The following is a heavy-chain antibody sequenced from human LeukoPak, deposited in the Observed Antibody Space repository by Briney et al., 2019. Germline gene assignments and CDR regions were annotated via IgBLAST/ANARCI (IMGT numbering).Heavy chain of an antibody. J-gene: IGHJ5*02. CDR1: GDSVSSNSAA. CDR3: ARDPGITMVRGVIRVTNWFDP. Sequence: SQTLSLTCAISGDSVSSNSAAWNWIRQSPSRGLEWLGRTYYRSKWYNDYAVSVKSRITINPDTSKNQFSLQLNSVTPEDTAVYYCARDPGITMVRGVIRVTNWFDPWGQGTLVTVSS. CDR2: TYYRSKWYN. V-gene: IGHV6-1*01. D-gene: IGHD3-10*01.